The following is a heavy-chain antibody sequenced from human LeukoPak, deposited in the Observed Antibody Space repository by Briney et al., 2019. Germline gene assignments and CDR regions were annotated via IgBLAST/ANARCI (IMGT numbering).Heavy chain of an antibody. CDR1: GFTFSSYT. Sequence: GGSLRLSCAASGFTFSSYTMYWVRQAPGKGLEWVSSISTSSDYIYYADSVKGRFTISRYNAKNSLYLQMNSLRAEDTAVYYCARVPGTWGQGTLVTVSS. V-gene: IGHV3-21*01. CDR3: ARVPGT. J-gene: IGHJ4*02. D-gene: IGHD3-10*01. CDR2: ISTSSDYI.